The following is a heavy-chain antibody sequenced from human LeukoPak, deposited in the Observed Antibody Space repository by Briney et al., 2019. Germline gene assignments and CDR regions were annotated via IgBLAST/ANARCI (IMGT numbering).Heavy chain of an antibody. J-gene: IGHJ4*02. CDR2: IKHDGSEE. D-gene: IGHD1-26*01. CDR3: ARVVPGLGKAWDYFDY. Sequence: GESLRLSCAASGLTFSSHWMSWVRQAPGKGLEWVANIKHDGSEEYYVDSLKGRFTISRDNAKNSLYLQMNSLRAEDTAVYYCARVVPGLGKAWDYFDYWGQGTLVTVSS. V-gene: IGHV3-7*01. CDR1: GLTFSSHW.